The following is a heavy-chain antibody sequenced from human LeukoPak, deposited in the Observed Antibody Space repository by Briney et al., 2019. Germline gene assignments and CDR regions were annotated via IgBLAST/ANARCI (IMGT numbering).Heavy chain of an antibody. CDR3: ARDLGGWFDP. CDR1: GFTFSDYS. V-gene: IGHV3-21*01. CDR2: ISSTSSYI. D-gene: IGHD3-16*01. Sequence: GGSLRLSCAASGFTFSDYSMNWVRQAPGKGLEWVSSISSTSSYIYYADSVKGRLTISRDNAKNSLFLQMNTLRAEDTAMYYCARDLGGWFDPWGQGTLVTVSS. J-gene: IGHJ5*02.